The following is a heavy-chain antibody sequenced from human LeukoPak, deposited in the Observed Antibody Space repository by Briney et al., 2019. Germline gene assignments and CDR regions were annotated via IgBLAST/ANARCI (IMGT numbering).Heavy chain of an antibody. D-gene: IGHD3-22*01. CDR3: ASGTYYYDSSGYYPPTSFDY. Sequence: SETLSLTCTVSGGSISSSSYYWGWIRQPPGKGLEWIGSIYYSGSTYYNPSLKSRVTISVDTSKNQFSLKLSSVTAADTAVYYCASGTYYYDSSGYYPPTSFDYWGQGTLVTVSS. CDR1: GGSISSSSYY. V-gene: IGHV4-39*07. J-gene: IGHJ4*02. CDR2: IYYSGST.